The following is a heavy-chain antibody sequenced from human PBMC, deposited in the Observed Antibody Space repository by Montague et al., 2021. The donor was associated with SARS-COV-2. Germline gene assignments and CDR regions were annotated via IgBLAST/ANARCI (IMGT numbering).Heavy chain of an antibody. CDR1: GGSISPYY. V-gene: IGHV4-59*13. CDR2: IYYTGGT. Sequence: SETLSLTCTVSGGSISPYYWNWIRQPPGKGLEWIGYIYYTGGTKYSPSLKSRVSMSVDTSKNQFSLRLTSVGAADTAVYYCARIAMAATFDSWGQGALVTVSS. J-gene: IGHJ4*02. CDR3: ARIAMAATFDS. D-gene: IGHD6-19*01.